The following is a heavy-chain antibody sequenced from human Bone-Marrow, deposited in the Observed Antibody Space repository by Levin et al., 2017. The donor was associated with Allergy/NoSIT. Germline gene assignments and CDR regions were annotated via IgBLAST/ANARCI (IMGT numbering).Heavy chain of an antibody. CDR1: GFTFSSYE. CDR3: ARRMVRAFDY. J-gene: IGHJ4*02. CDR2: ISSSGGST. D-gene: IGHD3-10*01. Sequence: QSGGSLRLSCAASGFTFSSYEMNWVRQAPGKGLEWVSTISSSGGSTWYADSVKGRFTISRDNSQNTLHLQMNSLRVEDTALYYCARRMVRAFDYWGQGTLVTVSS. V-gene: IGHV3-23*01.